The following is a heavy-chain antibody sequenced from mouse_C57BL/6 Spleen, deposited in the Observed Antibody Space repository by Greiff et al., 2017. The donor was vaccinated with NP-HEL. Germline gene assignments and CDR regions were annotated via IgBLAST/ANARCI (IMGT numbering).Heavy chain of an antibody. CDR3: ARGYGSSYTYYFDY. J-gene: IGHJ2*01. Sequence: EVQLQQSGPELVKPGASVKISCKASGYSFTGYYMNWVKQSPEKSLEWIGEINPSTGGTTYNQKFKAKATLTVDKSSSTAYMQLKSLTSEDSAVYDCARGYGSSYTYYFDYWGQGTTLTVSS. D-gene: IGHD1-1*01. V-gene: IGHV1-42*01. CDR2: INPSTGGT. CDR1: GYSFTGYY.